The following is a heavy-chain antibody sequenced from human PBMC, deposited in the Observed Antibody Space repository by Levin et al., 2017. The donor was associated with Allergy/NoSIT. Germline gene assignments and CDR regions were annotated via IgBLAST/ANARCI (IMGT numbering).Heavy chain of an antibody. V-gene: IGHV4-39*01. CDR2: IYYSGST. D-gene: IGHD6-19*01. Sequence: SETLSLTCTVSGGSISNSRDFWGWIRQPPGKGLEWIGSIYYSGSTYYNPSNKSRVTISVATSKNQLFLNLNSVTAADTAVYYCATSATRAYWGQGTLVTVSS. CDR1: GGSISNSRDF. CDR3: ATSATRAY. J-gene: IGHJ4*02.